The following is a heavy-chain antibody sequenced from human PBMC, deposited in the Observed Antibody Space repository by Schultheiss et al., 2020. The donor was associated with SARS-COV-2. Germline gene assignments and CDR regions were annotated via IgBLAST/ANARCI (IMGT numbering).Heavy chain of an antibody. CDR1: GGTFSSYA. D-gene: IGHD2-21*02. Sequence: SVKVSCKASGGTFSSYAISWVRQAPGQGLEWMGGIIPIFDTANYAQKFQGRVTITADKSTSTAYMELSSLRSEDTAVYYCARDPFGPQAYCGGDCHSLFDYWGQGTLVTVSS. J-gene: IGHJ4*02. CDR2: IIPIFDTA. V-gene: IGHV1-69*06. CDR3: ARDPFGPQAYCGGDCHSLFDY.